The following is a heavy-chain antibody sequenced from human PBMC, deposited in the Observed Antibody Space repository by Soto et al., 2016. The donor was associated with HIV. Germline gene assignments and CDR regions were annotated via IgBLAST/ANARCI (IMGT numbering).Heavy chain of an antibody. CDR1: GYTFTSYD. CDR3: ARHHLSPLPGVPYYYMDV. CDR2: MNPNSGNT. Sequence: QVQLVQSGAEVKKPGASVKVSCKTSGYTFTSYDINWVRQATGQGLEWMGWMNPNSGNTGFAQKFQGRVTITRNTSISTAYMNLSSLRSEDTAVYYCARHHLSPLPGVPYYYMDVWAKGPRSPSP. J-gene: IGHJ6*03. V-gene: IGHV1-8*03. D-gene: IGHD3-10*01.